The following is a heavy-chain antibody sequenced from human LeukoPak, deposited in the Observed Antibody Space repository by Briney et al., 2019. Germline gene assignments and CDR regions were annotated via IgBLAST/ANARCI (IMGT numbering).Heavy chain of an antibody. CDR1: GFTFSNAW. D-gene: IGHD3-3*01. CDR3: TTDGVYDFWSGYFY. V-gene: IGHV3-15*01. Sequence: GGSLRLSCAASGFTFSNAWMSWVRQAPGKGLEGVGRIKSKTDGGTTDYAAPVKGRFTISRDDSKNTLYLQMSSLKTEDTAVYYCTTDGVYDFWSGYFYWGQGTLVTVSS. J-gene: IGHJ4*02. CDR2: IKSKTDGGTT.